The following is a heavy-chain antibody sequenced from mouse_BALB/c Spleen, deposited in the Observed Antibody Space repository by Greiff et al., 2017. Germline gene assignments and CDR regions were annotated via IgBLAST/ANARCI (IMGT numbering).Heavy chain of an antibody. Sequence: EVQLQESGPGLVKPSQSLSLTCTVTGYSITSDYAWNWIRQFPGNKLEWMGYISYSGSTSYNPSLKSRISITRDTSKNQFFLQLNSVTTEDTATYYCARGGSTMTYYYAMDYWGQGTSVTVSS. V-gene: IGHV3-2*02. J-gene: IGHJ4*01. CDR2: ISYSGST. CDR1: GYSITSDYA. D-gene: IGHD2-4*01. CDR3: ARGGSTMTYYYAMDY.